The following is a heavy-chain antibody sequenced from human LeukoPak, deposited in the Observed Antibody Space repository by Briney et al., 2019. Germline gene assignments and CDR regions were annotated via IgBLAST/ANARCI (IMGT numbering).Heavy chain of an antibody. CDR1: GYTFTGYY. D-gene: IGHD6-19*01. J-gene: IGHJ5*02. Sequence: GASVKVSCKASGYTFTGYYMHWVRQAPGQGLEWMGWINPNSGGTNYAQRFQGRVTMTRETSISTAYMQLSRLRSDDTAVYYCARDNGSGGWYLDWFDPWGQGTLVTVSS. CDR3: ARDNGSGGWYLDWFDP. V-gene: IGHV1-2*02. CDR2: INPNSGGT.